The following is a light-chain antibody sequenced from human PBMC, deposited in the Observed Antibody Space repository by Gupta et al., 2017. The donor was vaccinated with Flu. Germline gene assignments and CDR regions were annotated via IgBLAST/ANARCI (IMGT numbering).Light chain of an antibody. J-gene: IGKJ4*01. CDR1: QDIDSY. Sequence: PSLLSASVGDRVILTCRASQDIDSYLAWYQQKPGKAPNFLIYVASSLQSGVPSRFSGSGSGTXFTLTIXSLQPEDFATYYCQQLYSYPPTFGXGTEVEIK. V-gene: IGKV1-9*01. CDR3: QQLYSYPPT. CDR2: VAS.